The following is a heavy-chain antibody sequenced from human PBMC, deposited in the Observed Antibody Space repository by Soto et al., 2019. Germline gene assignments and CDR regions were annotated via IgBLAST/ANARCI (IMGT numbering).Heavy chain of an antibody. Sequence: QVQLVQSGAEVKKPGASVKVSCKASGYTFTSYGISWVRQAPGQGLEWMGWISAYNGNTNYAQKLQGRVTMTTDTSTSKAYMEVRSLRSADTAVYYCEWAPMVGATGGVLGYWGQGTLVPVSS. J-gene: IGHJ4*02. CDR2: ISAYNGNT. D-gene: IGHD1-26*01. CDR3: EWAPMVGATGGVLGY. V-gene: IGHV1-18*04. CDR1: GYTFTSYG.